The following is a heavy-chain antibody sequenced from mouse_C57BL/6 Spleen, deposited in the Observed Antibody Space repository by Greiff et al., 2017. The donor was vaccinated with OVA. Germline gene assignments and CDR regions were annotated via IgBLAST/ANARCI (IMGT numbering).Heavy chain of an antibody. J-gene: IGHJ3*01. CDR1: GYTFTSSW. Sequence: QVQLQQPGTELVKPGASVKLSCKASGYTFTSSWMHWVKQRPGQGLEWIGNINPSNGGTNYNEKFKSKATLTVDKSSSTAYMQLSSLTSEDSAVYYCARGDYDYDGFADWGQGTLVTVSA. D-gene: IGHD2-4*01. CDR3: ARGDYDYDGFAD. CDR2: INPSNGGT. V-gene: IGHV1-53*01.